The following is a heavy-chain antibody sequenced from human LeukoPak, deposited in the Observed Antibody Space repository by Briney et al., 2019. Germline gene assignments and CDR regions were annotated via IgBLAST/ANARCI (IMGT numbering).Heavy chain of an antibody. V-gene: IGHV1-18*01. D-gene: IGHD2-15*01. CDR2: ISAYNGNT. J-gene: IGHJ5*02. Sequence: GASVKVSCKASGYMFTSYGINWVRQAPGLGLEWMGWISAYNGNTNYAQKLQGRVTMTTDTSTSTAYMELRSLRSDDTAVYYCARDRRSGGSTNWFDPWGQGTLVTVSS. CDR3: ARDRRSGGSTNWFDP. CDR1: GYMFTSYG.